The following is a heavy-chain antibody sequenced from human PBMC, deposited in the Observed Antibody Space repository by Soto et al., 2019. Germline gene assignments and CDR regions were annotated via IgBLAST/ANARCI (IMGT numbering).Heavy chain of an antibody. CDR1: GYRFTTYW. Sequence: GESLKICCKGFGYRFTTYWIGWVRQMPGKGLEWMGILYPGDFDTRYSPSFRGQVTISADNSISTAYLQWSSLKASDTAIYYCARASWKFVDPYHLDFWGQGTLVTGS. J-gene: IGHJ4*02. V-gene: IGHV5-51*01. D-gene: IGHD1-1*01. CDR2: LYPGDFDT. CDR3: ARASWKFVDPYHLDF.